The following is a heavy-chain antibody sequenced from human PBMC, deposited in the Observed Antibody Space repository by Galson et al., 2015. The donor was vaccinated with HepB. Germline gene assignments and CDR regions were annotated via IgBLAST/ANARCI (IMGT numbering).Heavy chain of an antibody. Sequence: SLRLSCAASGFTFSSYGMNWVRQAPGKGLEWVSSISSSSSYIYYADSVKGRFTISRDNAKNSLYLQMNSLRAEDTAVYYCARAPDYYDSSGLVQDAFDIWGQGTMVTVSS. CDR3: ARAPDYYDSSGLVQDAFDI. CDR2: ISSSSSYI. V-gene: IGHV3-21*01. D-gene: IGHD3-22*01. CDR1: GFTFSSYG. J-gene: IGHJ3*02.